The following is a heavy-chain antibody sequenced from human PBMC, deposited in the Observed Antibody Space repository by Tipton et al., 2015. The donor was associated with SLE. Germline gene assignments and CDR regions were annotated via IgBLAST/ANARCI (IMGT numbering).Heavy chain of an antibody. CDR1: GGSISNYY. D-gene: IGHD2-21*01. CDR3: ARDLHPYGLEV. V-gene: IGHV4-59*12. Sequence: TLSLTCSVSGGSISNYYWSWIRQPPGKGLEWIGHIYYSGSPNYSSSLKSRVTISVDTSKNQFSLKLSSVTAADTAVYYCARDLHPYGLEVWGQGTMVIVSS. J-gene: IGHJ6*02. CDR2: IYYSGSP.